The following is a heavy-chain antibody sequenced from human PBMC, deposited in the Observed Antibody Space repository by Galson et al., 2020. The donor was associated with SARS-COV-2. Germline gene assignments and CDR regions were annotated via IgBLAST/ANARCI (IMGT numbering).Heavy chain of an antibody. D-gene: IGHD3-3*01. CDR2: ISYDGSNK. J-gene: IGHJ4*02. Sequence: GGSLRLSCAASGFTFSSYAMHWVRQAPGKGLEWVAVISYDGSNKYYADSVKGRFTISRDNSKNTLYLQMNSLRAEDTAVYYCARGGRVNFWSGYNVPTMDYWGQGTLVTVAS. CDR3: ARGGRVNFWSGYNVPTMDY. CDR1: GFTFSSYA. V-gene: IGHV3-30*01.